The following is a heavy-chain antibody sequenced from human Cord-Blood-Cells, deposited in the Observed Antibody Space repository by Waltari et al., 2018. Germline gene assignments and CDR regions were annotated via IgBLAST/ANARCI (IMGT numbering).Heavy chain of an antibody. J-gene: IGHJ4*02. V-gene: IGHV4-34*01. D-gene: IGHD4-17*01. CDR1: GGSFSGYY. Sequence: QVQLQQWGAGLLKPSETLSLTCAVYGGSFSGYYWSWIRQPPGKGLEWIGEINHRGSTNYNPSLKSRVTISVDTSKNQFSLKLSSVTAADTAVYYCARGLGYGGNFDYWGQGTLVTVSS. CDR2: INHRGST. CDR3: ARGLGYGGNFDY.